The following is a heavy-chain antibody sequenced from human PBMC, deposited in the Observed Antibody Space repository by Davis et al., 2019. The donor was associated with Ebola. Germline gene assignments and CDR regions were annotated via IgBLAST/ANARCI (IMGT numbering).Heavy chain of an antibody. J-gene: IGHJ3*02. Sequence: PGGSLRLSCAASGFTFSSYAMHWVRQAPGKGLEYVSAISSNGGSTYYANSVKGRFTISRDNSKNTLYLQMGSLRAEDMAVYYCARGESYYYDSSGLRDAFDIWGQGTMVTVSS. CDR3: ARGESYYYDSSGLRDAFDI. V-gene: IGHV3-64*01. CDR1: GFTFSSYA. CDR2: ISSNGGST. D-gene: IGHD3-22*01.